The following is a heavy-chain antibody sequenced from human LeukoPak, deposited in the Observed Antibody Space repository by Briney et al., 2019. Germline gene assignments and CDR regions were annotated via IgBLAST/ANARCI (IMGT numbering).Heavy chain of an antibody. Sequence: SVKVSCKASGGTFSRYGINWVRQAPGQGLEWMGGIIPIFGAANYAQKFQGRVTITADTSTNTAYMELGSLRSEDAAVYYCARDGYGLPPRVLDYWGQGTLVTVSS. V-gene: IGHV1-69*06. CDR1: GGTFSRYG. CDR3: ARDGYGLPPRVLDY. CDR2: IIPIFGAA. D-gene: IGHD3-10*01. J-gene: IGHJ4*02.